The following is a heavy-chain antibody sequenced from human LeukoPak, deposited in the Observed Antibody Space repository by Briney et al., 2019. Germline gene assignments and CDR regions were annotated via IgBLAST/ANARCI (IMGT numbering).Heavy chain of an antibody. CDR3: ATDITGTPFIHFDY. CDR2: MNPNSGNT. Sequence: GASVKVSCKASGYTFTSYDINWVRQATGQGLEWMGWMNPNSGNTGYAQKFQGRVTMTRDTSISTAYMELSRLRSDDTAVYYCATDITGTPFIHFDYWGQGTLVTVSS. V-gene: IGHV1-8*01. CDR1: GYTFTSYD. J-gene: IGHJ4*02. D-gene: IGHD1-20*01.